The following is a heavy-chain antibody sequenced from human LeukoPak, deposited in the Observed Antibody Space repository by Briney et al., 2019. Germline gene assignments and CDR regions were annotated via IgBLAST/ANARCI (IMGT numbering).Heavy chain of an antibody. CDR1: GYTFTSYD. V-gene: IGHV1-8*03. CDR3: ARGLRTYYYYYMDV. J-gene: IGHJ6*03. Sequence: GASVKVSCKASGYTFTSYDINWVRQATGQGLEWMGWMNPNSGHTGYAQKFQGRVTITRNTSISTAYMELSSLRSEDTAVYYCARGLRTYYYYYMDVWGKGTTVTVSS. CDR2: MNPNSGHT. D-gene: IGHD3-9*01.